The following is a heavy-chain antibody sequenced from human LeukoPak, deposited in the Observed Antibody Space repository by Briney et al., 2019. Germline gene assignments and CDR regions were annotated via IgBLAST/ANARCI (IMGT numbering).Heavy chain of an antibody. CDR3: ARGTFRYYYDSSGYYYDY. V-gene: IGHV4-59*01. J-gene: IGHJ4*02. Sequence: SETLSLTCTVSGGSISSYYWSWIRQPPGKGLEWIGYIYYSGSTNYNPSLKSRVTISVDTSKNQFSLKLSPVTAADTAVYYCARGTFRYYYDSSGYYYDYWGQGTLVTVSS. CDR1: GGSISSYY. CDR2: IYYSGST. D-gene: IGHD3-22*01.